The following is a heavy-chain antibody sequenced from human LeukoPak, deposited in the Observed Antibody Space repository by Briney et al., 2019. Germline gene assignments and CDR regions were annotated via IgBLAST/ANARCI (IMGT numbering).Heavy chain of an antibody. Sequence: SETLSLTCTVSGGSISSGGYYWSWIRQPPGKGLEWIGYIYYSGSTYYNPSLKSRVTISVDTSKNQFSLKLSSVTAADTAVYYCAREDSSGRDGIDYWGQGTLVTVSS. CDR3: AREDSSGRDGIDY. CDR2: IYYSGST. D-gene: IGHD3-22*01. CDR1: GGSISSGGYY. V-gene: IGHV4-30-4*01. J-gene: IGHJ4*02.